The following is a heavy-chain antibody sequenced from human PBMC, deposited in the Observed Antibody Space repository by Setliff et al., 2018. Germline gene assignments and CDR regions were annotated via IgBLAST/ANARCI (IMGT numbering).Heavy chain of an antibody. CDR2: ISAYNGNK. V-gene: IGHV1-18*01. D-gene: IGHD3-22*01. Sequence: GASVKVSCKASGYTFTSYGISWVRQAPGQGLEWMGWISAYNGNKNYAQKLQGRVTMTTDTSTSTAYMELRSLRSDDTAVYYCARVGVYYYDSSGYHRSPYYYYYGMDVWGQGTTVTVSS. CDR3: ARVGVYYYDSSGYHRSPYYYYYGMDV. CDR1: GYTFTSYG. J-gene: IGHJ6*02.